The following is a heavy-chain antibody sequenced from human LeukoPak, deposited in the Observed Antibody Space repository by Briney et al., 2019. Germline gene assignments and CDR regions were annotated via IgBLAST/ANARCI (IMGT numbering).Heavy chain of an antibody. CDR1: GGSISSSSYY. CDR2: IYYSGST. CDR3: AKVGLQYLDPQLW. J-gene: IGHJ4*02. Sequence: SETLSLTCTVSGGSISSSSYYWGWIRQPPGKGLEWIGSIYYSGSTYYTPSLKSRVTISVDTSKNQFSLKLSSVTAADTAVYYCAKVGLQYLDPQLWWGQGTLVTVSS. D-gene: IGHD4-11*01. V-gene: IGHV4-39*07.